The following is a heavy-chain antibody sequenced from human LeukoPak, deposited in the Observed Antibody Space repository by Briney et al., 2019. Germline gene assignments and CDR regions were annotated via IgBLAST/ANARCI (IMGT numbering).Heavy chain of an antibody. V-gene: IGHV3-53*04. CDR3: ARDNSEVGGRNYYYYGMDV. D-gene: IGHD1-26*01. Sequence: PGGSLRLSSAASVFTASSNYMSWVRQGPGKGLERGSVIYSGGNTYNADTVKGRFTIIRHNSKNTLYLQMNSLKAEDTAVYYCARDNSEVGGRNYYYYGMDVWGQGTTVTVSS. CDR2: IYSGGNT. CDR1: VFTASSNY. J-gene: IGHJ6*02.